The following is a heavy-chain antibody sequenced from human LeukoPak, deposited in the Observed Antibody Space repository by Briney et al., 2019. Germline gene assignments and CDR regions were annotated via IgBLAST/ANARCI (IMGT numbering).Heavy chain of an antibody. CDR3: ATLPTYTIFGVIITPFRVVDI. CDR2: VYYSGST. D-gene: IGHD3-3*01. CDR1: GDSISSSSYF. Sequence: PSETLSLTCSVSGDSISSSSYFWGWIRQPPGKGLEWIGSVYYSGSTYYNPSLKSRVSISLDTSKNQFSLNLSSVTAADTAVYYCATLPTYTIFGVIITPFRVVDIWGQGTMVTVSS. J-gene: IGHJ3*02. V-gene: IGHV4-39*01.